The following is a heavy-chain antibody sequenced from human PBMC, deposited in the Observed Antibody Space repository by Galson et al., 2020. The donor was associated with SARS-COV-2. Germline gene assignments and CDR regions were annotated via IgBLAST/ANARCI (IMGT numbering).Heavy chain of an antibody. J-gene: IGHJ4*02. CDR1: GYSFTSYW. D-gene: IGHD5-12*01. Sequence: KIGESLKISCKGSGYSFTSYWIGWVRQMPGKGLEWMGIIYPGDSDTRYSPSFQGQVTISADKSISTAYLQWSSLKASDTAMYYCARHVGRYSGYSAYFDYWGQGTLVTVSS. CDR2: IYPGDSDT. V-gene: IGHV5-51*01. CDR3: ARHVGRYSGYSAYFDY.